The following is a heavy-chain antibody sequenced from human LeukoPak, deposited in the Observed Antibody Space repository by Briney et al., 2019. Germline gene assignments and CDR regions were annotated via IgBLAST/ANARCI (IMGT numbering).Heavy chain of an antibody. CDR1: GFTFSSYA. CDR2: ISGSGGST. Sequence: GGSLRLSCAASGFTFSSYAMSWVRQAPGKGLEWVSAISGSGGSTYYADSVKGRFTISRDNSKNTLYLQMNSLRAEDTAIYYCAKDLKGTMVRGLDVWGKGTTVTISS. V-gene: IGHV3-23*01. J-gene: IGHJ6*04. D-gene: IGHD3-10*01. CDR3: AKDLKGTMVRGLDV.